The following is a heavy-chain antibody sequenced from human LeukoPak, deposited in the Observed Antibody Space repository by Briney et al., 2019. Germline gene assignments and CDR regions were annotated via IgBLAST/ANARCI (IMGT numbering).Heavy chain of an antibody. Sequence: GGSLRLSCAASGFTVSSNYMSWVRQAPGKGLEWVSVIYSGGSTYYADSVKGRFTISRDNSKNTLYLQMNSLRAEDTAVYYCARDPSHGRILAFTDYWGQGTLVTVSS. D-gene: IGHD5-24*01. CDR3: ARDPSHGRILAFTDY. CDR2: IYSGGST. CDR1: GFTVSSNY. J-gene: IGHJ4*02. V-gene: IGHV3-53*01.